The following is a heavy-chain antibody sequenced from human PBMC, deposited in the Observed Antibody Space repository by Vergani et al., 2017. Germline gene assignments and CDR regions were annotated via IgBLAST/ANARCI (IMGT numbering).Heavy chain of an antibody. CDR1: GFSLSTSGVG. J-gene: IGHJ4*02. D-gene: IGHD3-3*01. CDR2: IYWDDVK. V-gene: IGHV2-5*02. Sequence: QITLKESGPTLVKPTQTLTLTCTFSGFSLSTSGVGVGWIRQPPGKALEWLALIYWDDVKRYSPSLKSRLTITKDTSKSQVVLTMTNMDPVDTATYYCARISTYYDFWSGYYSYYFDYWGQGTLVTVSS. CDR3: ARISTYYDFWSGYYSYYFDY.